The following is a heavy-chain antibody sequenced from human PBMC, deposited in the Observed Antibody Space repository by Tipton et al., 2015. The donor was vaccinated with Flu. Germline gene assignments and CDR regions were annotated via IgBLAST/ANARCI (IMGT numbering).Heavy chain of an antibody. V-gene: IGHV4-38-2*02. CDR2: IYHSGST. CDR3: ARPRITLIVADAFDI. Sequence: TLSLTCTVSGYSISSGYYWGWIRQPPGKGLEWIGSIYHSGSTYYNPSLKSRVTISVDTSKNQFSLKLCSVTAADTAVYYCARPRITLIVADAFDIWVQGTMVTVSS. D-gene: IGHD3-22*01. CDR1: GYSISSGYY. J-gene: IGHJ3*02.